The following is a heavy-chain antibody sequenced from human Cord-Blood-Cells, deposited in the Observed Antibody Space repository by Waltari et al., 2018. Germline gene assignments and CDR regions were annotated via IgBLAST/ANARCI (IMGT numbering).Heavy chain of an antibody. Sequence: QVQLQQWGAGLLKPSETLSLTCAVYGGSFSGYYWSWIRQPPGKGLEWIGEINHSGSTNYNPSLKSRVTISVDTSENQFSLKLSSVTAADTAVYYCAMISGWYFDYWGQGTLVTVSS. CDR2: INHSGST. J-gene: IGHJ4*02. CDR3: AMISGWYFDY. V-gene: IGHV4-34*01. CDR1: GGSFSGYY. D-gene: IGHD6-19*01.